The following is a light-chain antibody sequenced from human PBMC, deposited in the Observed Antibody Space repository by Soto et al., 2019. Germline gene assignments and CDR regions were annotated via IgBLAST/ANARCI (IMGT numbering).Light chain of an antibody. J-gene: IGLJ1*01. CDR2: DVN. Sequence: QSALTQPRSVSGSPGQSVTISCTGTSSDVGGFNSVSWYQQHPGKAPKLMIYDVNKRPSGVPDRFSGSESGSTASLTISGLQAEDEADYYCCSYAGSYSYAFATGTKVTVL. CDR3: CSYAGSYSYA. V-gene: IGLV2-11*01. CDR1: SSDVGGFNS.